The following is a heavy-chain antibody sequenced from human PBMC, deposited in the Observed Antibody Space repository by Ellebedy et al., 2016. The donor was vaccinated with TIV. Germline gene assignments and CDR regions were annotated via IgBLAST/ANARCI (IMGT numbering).Heavy chain of an antibody. D-gene: IGHD1-7*01. J-gene: IGHJ4*02. CDR2: ISGNGGST. CDR3: AKDTTNWNYGY. V-gene: IGHV3-23*01. Sequence: GESLKISCAASGFTFSNYAMSWVRQTPEKRLEWVSAISGNGGSTYSPDSVRGRFTISRDNSKTTLYLQMNSLRAEDTAVYYCAKDTTNWNYGYWGQGTLVTVPS. CDR1: GFTFSNYA.